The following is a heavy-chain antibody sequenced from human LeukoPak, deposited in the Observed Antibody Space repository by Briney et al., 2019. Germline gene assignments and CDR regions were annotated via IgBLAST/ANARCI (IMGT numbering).Heavy chain of an antibody. Sequence: PGRSLRLSCAASGFTFDDYAMHWVRQAPGKGLEWVSGISWNSGSIGYADSAKGRFTISRDNAKNSLYLQMNSLRAEDTALYYCAKGHRYCSSTSCYIGLDAFDIWGQGTMVTVSS. V-gene: IGHV3-9*01. CDR2: ISWNSGSI. D-gene: IGHD2-2*02. CDR3: AKGHRYCSSTSCYIGLDAFDI. CDR1: GFTFDDYA. J-gene: IGHJ3*02.